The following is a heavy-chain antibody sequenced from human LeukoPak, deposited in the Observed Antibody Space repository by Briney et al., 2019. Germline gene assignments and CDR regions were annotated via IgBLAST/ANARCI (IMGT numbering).Heavy chain of an antibody. Sequence: SETLSLTCAVYGGSFSGYYWSWIRRPPGKGLEWIGEINHSGSTNYNPSLKSRVTISVDTSKNQFSLKLSSVTAADTAVYYCARDKSSLPARQLVLKKAYYHYYMDVWGKGTTVTISS. V-gene: IGHV4-34*01. J-gene: IGHJ6*03. CDR1: GGSFSGYY. CDR3: ARDKSSLPARQLVLKKAYYHYYMDV. CDR2: INHSGST. D-gene: IGHD6-13*01.